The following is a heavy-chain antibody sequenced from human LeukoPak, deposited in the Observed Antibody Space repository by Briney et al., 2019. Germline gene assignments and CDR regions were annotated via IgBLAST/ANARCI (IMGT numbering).Heavy chain of an antibody. J-gene: IGHJ4*03. D-gene: IGHD6-6*01. CDR2: IDHRGSS. CDR1: GESFSAYF. Sequence: SETLSLTCAVHGESFSAYFWSWIRHVPGKGLEWIGEIDHRGSSYYNPPLRSRATISVDTSKNHFSLSLTSVSAADTAVYYCATRSSTLAAARCFDDWGQGTVVTVSS. CDR3: ATRSSTLAAARCFDD. V-gene: IGHV4-34*01.